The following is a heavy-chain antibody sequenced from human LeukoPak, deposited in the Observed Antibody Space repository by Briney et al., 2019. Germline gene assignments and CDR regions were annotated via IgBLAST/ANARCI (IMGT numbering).Heavy chain of an antibody. CDR2: INPSGGST. J-gene: IGHJ6*02. V-gene: IGHV1-46*01. CDR1: GYTFTSYY. Sequence: ASVKVSCKASGYTFTSYYMHWVRQAPGQGLEWMGIINPSGGSTSYAQKFQGRVTMTRDTSTSTVYMELSSLRSEDTAVYYCASFRGAIPDYYYYGMDVWGQGTTVTVSS. D-gene: IGHD4/OR15-4a*01. CDR3: ASFRGAIPDYYYYGMDV.